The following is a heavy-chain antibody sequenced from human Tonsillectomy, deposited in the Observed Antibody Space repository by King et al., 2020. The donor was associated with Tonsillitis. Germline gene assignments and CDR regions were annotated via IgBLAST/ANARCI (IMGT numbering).Heavy chain of an antibody. CDR3: THYKSVHGAFDI. J-gene: IGHJ3*02. CDR2: IKNKGGGGTT. Sequence: VQLVESGGGLAKPGGSLTLSCVVSGSTFSDAWMRDAWMSWVRQAPGKGLELIGGIKNKGGGGTTDYAAPVKGRFTISRDDSRNKLFLQMNSLKTEGTDRYSCTHYKSVHGAFDIWGQGTMVTVSS. V-gene: IGHV3-15*01. CDR1: GSTFSDAWMRDAW. D-gene: IGHD3-10*01.